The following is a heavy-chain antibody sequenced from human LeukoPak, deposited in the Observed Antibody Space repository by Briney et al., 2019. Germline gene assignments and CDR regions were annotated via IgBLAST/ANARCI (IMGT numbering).Heavy chain of an antibody. V-gene: IGHV4-39*01. CDR1: GGSISSSSYY. D-gene: IGHD1-26*01. J-gene: IGHJ4*02. CDR2: IYYSGST. CDR3: ARLVGATNFDY. Sequence: KPSETLSLTCTDSGGSISSSSYYWGWIRQPPGKGLEWIGSIYYSGSTYYNPSLKSRVTISVDTSKNQFSLKLSSVTAADTAVYYCARLVGATNFDYWGQGTLVTVSS.